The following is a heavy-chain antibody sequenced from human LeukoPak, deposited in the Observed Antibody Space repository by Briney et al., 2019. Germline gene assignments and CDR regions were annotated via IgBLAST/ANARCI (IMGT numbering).Heavy chain of an antibody. Sequence: SETLSLTCTVSGGSISSGSYYWSWIRQPAGKGLEWIGRIYTSGSTNYNPSLKSRVTISVDTSKNQFSLKLSSVTAADTAVYYCARESVGYYYDSRVADTNWGQGTLVTVSS. J-gene: IGHJ4*02. CDR3: ARESVGYYYDSRVADTN. D-gene: IGHD3-22*01. V-gene: IGHV4-61*02. CDR1: GGSISSGSYY. CDR2: IYTSGST.